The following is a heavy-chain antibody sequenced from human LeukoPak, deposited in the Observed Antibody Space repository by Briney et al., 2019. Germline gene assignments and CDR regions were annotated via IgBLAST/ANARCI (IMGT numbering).Heavy chain of an antibody. J-gene: IGHJ4*02. V-gene: IGHV3-74*01. CDR1: GFTFSNYW. Sequence: PGGSLRLSCAASGFTFSNYWMHWVRQAPGEGLVWVSRIHPDGSRTSYTDSVKGRFTISRDNAKNTLYLQMNSLRAEDSAVYYCAREDSSGYYPFDYWGQGTLVTVSS. D-gene: IGHD3-22*01. CDR3: AREDSSGYYPFDY. CDR2: IHPDGSRT.